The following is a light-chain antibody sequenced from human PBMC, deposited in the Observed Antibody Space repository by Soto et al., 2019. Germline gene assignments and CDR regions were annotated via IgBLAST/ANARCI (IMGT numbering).Light chain of an antibody. CDR1: SSNIGAGYD. J-gene: IGLJ2*01. CDR3: QSYDSSLSGSV. CDR2: GNN. Sequence: QSVLTQPPSVSGAPGQRVTISCTGSSSNIGAGYDVHWYQQLPGTAPKLLIYGNNNRPSGVPDRFSGSKYGASGSLAITGLQAEDEADYYCQSYDSSLSGSVFGGWTKVTVL. V-gene: IGLV1-40*01.